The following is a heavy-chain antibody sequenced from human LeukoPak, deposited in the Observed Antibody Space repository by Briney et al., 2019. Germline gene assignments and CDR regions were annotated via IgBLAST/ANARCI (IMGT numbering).Heavy chain of an antibody. Sequence: GGSLRPSCAASGFTFSSYGMHWVRQAPGKGLEWVAVISYDGSNKYYADSVKGRFTISRDNSKNTLYLQMNSLRAEDTAVYYCAKGDMVRGVIDYWGQGTLVTVSS. CDR2: ISYDGSNK. J-gene: IGHJ4*02. CDR3: AKGDMVRGVIDY. V-gene: IGHV3-30*18. D-gene: IGHD3-10*01. CDR1: GFTFSSYG.